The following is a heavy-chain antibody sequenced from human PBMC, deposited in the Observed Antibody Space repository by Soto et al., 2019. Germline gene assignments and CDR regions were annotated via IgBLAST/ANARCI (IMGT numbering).Heavy chain of an antibody. Sequence: EVQLVESGGGLVKPGGSLRLSCAASGFTFSNAWMSWVRQAPGKGLEWVGRIKSKTDGGTTDYAAPVKGRFTISRDDSKNTLYLQMNSLKTEDTAVYYCTTDRWEQLAWFDYWGQGSLVTVSS. CDR1: GFTFSNAW. V-gene: IGHV3-15*01. D-gene: IGHD6-6*01. J-gene: IGHJ4*02. CDR3: TTDRWEQLAWFDY. CDR2: IKSKTDGGTT.